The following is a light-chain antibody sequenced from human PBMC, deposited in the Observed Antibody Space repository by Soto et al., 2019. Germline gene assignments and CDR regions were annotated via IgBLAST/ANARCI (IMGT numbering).Light chain of an antibody. CDR3: QQYNSYPVT. CDR1: QSISSW. Sequence: DIQMTQSPSTLSASVGDRVTITCRASQSISSWLAWYQQRPGRAPEVLIYDASSLESGVPSRFSGSGSGTEFALTISSLQPDDFATYYCQQYNSYPVTFGGGTTVEIK. CDR2: DAS. V-gene: IGKV1-5*01. J-gene: IGKJ4*01.